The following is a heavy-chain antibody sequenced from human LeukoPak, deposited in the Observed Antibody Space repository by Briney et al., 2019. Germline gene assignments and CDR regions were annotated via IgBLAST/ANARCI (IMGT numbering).Heavy chain of an antibody. CDR3: ARDSPHPSYYGMDV. Sequence: GGSLRLSCAASGFTFSSYSMNWVRQAPGKGLEWVSYISSSSSTIYYADSVKGRFTISRDNAKNSLYLQMNSLRAEDTAVYYCARDSPHPSYYGMDVWGQGTPVTVSS. J-gene: IGHJ6*02. CDR2: ISSSSSTI. CDR1: GFTFSSYS. V-gene: IGHV3-48*01.